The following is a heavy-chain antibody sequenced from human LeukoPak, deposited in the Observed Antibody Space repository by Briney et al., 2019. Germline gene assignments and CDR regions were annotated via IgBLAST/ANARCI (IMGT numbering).Heavy chain of an antibody. J-gene: IGHJ4*02. V-gene: IGHV3-15*01. CDR1: GFTFNDAW. D-gene: IGHD6-6*01. CDR2: IKSKTAGGTT. CDR3: TTSPYARLDY. Sequence: PGGSLRLSCAASGFTFNDAWMSWVRQAPGKGLEWVGRIKSKTAGGTTDYAAPVKGRFTISRDDSKDTLYLQMNSLETEDTAVYYCTTSPYARLDYWGQGTLVTVSS.